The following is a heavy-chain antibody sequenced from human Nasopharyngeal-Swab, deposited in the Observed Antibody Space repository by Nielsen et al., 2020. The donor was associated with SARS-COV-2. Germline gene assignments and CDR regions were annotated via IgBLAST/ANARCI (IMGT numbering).Heavy chain of an antibody. Sequence: SCTVSGGSISSGGYYWSWIRQHPGKGLEWIGYIYYSGSTYYNPSLKSRVTISVDTSKNQFSLKLSSVTAADTAVYYCARADTFGGVIVIWGQGTLVTVSS. V-gene: IGHV4-31*02. D-gene: IGHD3-16*02. J-gene: IGHJ4*02. CDR3: ARADTFGGVIVI. CDR2: IYYSGST. CDR1: GGSISSGGYY.